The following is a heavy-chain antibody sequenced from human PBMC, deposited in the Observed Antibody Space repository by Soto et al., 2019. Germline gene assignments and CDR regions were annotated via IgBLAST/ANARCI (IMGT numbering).Heavy chain of an antibody. D-gene: IGHD3-10*01. CDR2: ISAYNGNT. CDR1: GYTFTSYG. V-gene: IGHV1-18*01. CDR3: AREAVLLWFGDLFDYYYADV. J-gene: IGHJ6*03. Sequence: QVQLVQSGAEVKKPGASVKVSCKASGYTFTSYGISWVRQAPGQGLEWMGWISAYNGNTNYAQKLQGRVTMTPDTSTSAAYMELRSLSSDDTAVYYCAREAVLLWFGDLFDYYYADVWFKGTTVTAFS.